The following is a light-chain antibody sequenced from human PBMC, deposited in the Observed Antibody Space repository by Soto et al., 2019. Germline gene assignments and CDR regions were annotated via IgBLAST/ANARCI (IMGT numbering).Light chain of an antibody. V-gene: IGKV3-15*01. CDR1: QSVSSK. CDR3: QQYNNWPWT. J-gene: IGKJ1*01. Sequence: ELVLTPSPATLSVSQGDRATLSCRASQSVSSKLAWYQRKPGQAPRLLIYDASTRATGIPASFSGSGSGAEFTLTISSLQSEDFAIYYCQQYNNWPWTFGQGTKVDIK. CDR2: DAS.